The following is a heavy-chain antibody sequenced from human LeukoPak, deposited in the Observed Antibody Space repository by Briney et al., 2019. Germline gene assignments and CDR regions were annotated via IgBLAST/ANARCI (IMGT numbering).Heavy chain of an antibody. CDR3: ARDRGTWNDDGFDY. CDR2: TYTSGST. J-gene: IGHJ4*02. CDR1: GGSISSYD. V-gene: IGHV4-4*07. Sequence: PSETLSLTCTVSGGSISSYDWSWIRQPAGKGLEWIGRTYTSGSTNYNPSLKSRVTMSVDMSKNQFSLKLSSVTAADTAVYYCARDRGTWNDDGFDYWGQGTLVTVSS. D-gene: IGHD1-1*01.